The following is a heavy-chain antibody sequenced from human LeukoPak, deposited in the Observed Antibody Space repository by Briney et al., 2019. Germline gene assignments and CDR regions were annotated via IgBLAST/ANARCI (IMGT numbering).Heavy chain of an antibody. D-gene: IGHD4-17*01. J-gene: IGHJ4*02. CDR2: FDPEDGET. V-gene: IGHV1-24*01. CDR1: GYTLTELS. Sequence: ASVKVSCKVPGYTLTELSMHWVRQAPGKGLEWMGGFDPEDGETIYAQKFQGRVTMTEDTSTDTAYMELSSLRSEDTAVYYCATTMRESPTVTPFDYWGQGTLVTVSS. CDR3: ATTMRESPTVTPFDY.